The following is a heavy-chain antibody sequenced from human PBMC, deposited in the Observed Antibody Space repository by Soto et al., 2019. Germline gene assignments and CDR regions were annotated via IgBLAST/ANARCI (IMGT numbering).Heavy chain of an antibody. V-gene: IGHV1-8*01. CDR2: MNPNSGNT. J-gene: IGHJ2*01. CDR1: GYTFTSYD. D-gene: IGHD4-17*01. Sequence: QVQLVQSGAEVKKPGASVKVSCKASGYTFTSYDINWVRQATGQGLEWMGWMNPNSGNTGYAQKFQGRVTMTRNTSVSTAYMELSSLRSEDTAVYYCARFSFDYGNTHYWYVDLWGRGTLVTVSS. CDR3: ARFSFDYGNTHYWYVDL.